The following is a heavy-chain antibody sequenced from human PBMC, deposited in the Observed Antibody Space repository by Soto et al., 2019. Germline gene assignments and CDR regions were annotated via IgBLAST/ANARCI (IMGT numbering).Heavy chain of an antibody. CDR2: IYATGTT. J-gene: IGHJ5*02. D-gene: IGHD1-1*01. CDR3: VRDGTKTLRDWFDP. Sequence: SETLSLTCTVSGGSISGFYWSWIRKSAGKGLEWIGRIYATGTTDYNPSLKSRVMMSVDTSKKQFSLKLRSVTAADTAVYYCVRDGTKTLRDWFDPWGQGISVTVSS. V-gene: IGHV4-4*07. CDR1: GGSISGFY.